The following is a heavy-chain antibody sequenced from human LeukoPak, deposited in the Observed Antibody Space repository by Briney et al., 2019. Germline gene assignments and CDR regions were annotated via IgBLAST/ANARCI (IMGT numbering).Heavy chain of an antibody. J-gene: IGHJ5*02. V-gene: IGHV4-34*01. CDR2: INHSGST. CDR3: ARGQPQRIAAAARGWFDP. CDR1: GGSFSGYY. Sequence: SSETLSLTCAVYGGSFSGYYWSWIRQPPGKGLEWIGEINHSGSTNYNPSLKSRVTISVDTSKNQFSLKLSSVTAADTAVYYCARGQPQRIAAAARGWFDPWGQGTLVTVSS. D-gene: IGHD6-13*01.